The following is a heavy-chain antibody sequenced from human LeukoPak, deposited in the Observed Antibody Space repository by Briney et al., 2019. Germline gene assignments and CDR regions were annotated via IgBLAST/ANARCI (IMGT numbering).Heavy chain of an antibody. D-gene: IGHD4-17*01. CDR2: INSDGSST. J-gene: IGHJ4*02. CDR1: GFTFSSYW. V-gene: IGHV3-74*01. CDR3: ARGKNGDSLFDY. Sequence: GGSLRLSCAASGFTFSSYWMHWVRHAPGKGLVWVSRINSDGSSTSYADSVKGRFTISRDNAKNTLYLQMSTLRAEDTAVYYCARGKNGDSLFDYWGQGTLVTVSS.